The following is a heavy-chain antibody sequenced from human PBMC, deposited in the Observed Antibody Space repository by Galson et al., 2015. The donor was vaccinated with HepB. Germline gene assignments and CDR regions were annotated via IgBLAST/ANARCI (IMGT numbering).Heavy chain of an antibody. J-gene: IGHJ4*02. CDR1: GFTFSSYA. CDR2: ITGSGDSS. Sequence: LRLSCAASGFTFSSYAMSWVRQTPGKGLEWVSGITGSGDSSYHEDSMRGRFTISRDNSKNTLYLQMNSLRAEDTAIYYCAKAYDFWSGPIPVDYWGQGTLVTVSS. D-gene: IGHD3-3*01. V-gene: IGHV3-23*01. CDR3: AKAYDFWSGPIPVDY.